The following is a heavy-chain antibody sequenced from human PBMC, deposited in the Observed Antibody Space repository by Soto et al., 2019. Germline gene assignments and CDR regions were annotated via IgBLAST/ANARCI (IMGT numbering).Heavy chain of an antibody. CDR1: GFTVSSNY. Sequence: GGSLRLSCAASGFTVSSNYMSWVRQAPGKGLEWVSLIYSGGSTYYADSVKGRFTISRDNSKNTLYLQMNSLRAEDTAVYYCAKDSSGYPGGYFDYWGQGTLVTVSS. D-gene: IGHD3-22*01. J-gene: IGHJ4*02. V-gene: IGHV3-53*01. CDR2: IYSGGST. CDR3: AKDSSGYPGGYFDY.